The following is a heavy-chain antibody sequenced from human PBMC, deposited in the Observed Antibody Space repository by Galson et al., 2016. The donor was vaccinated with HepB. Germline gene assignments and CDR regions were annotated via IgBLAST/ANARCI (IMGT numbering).Heavy chain of an antibody. J-gene: IGHJ4*02. CDR2: ISGGGGTT. D-gene: IGHD6-6*01. V-gene: IGHV3-23*01. Sequence: SLRLSCATSGFTFSNYAMTWVRQAPGKGLEWVSAISGGGGTTYYADSVKGRFTISRDNSKNTLYLQVNSLRAEDTAVYYCAKDRRRSSSSGFDYWGQGTLVTVSS. CDR3: AKDRRRSSSSGFDY. CDR1: GFTFSNYA.